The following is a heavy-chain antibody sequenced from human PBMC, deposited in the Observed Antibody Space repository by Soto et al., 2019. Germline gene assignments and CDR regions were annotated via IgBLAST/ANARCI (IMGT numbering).Heavy chain of an antibody. CDR2: ISSSGSTI. Sequence: GGSLELSCAASELTLSNYKMSWIGQAPGKGLEWVSYISSSGSTIYYADSVKGRFTISRDNAKNSLYLQMNSLRAEDTAVYYCARAGGRSSWYVVYWGQGTLVTVSS. CDR3: ARAGGRSSWYVVY. J-gene: IGHJ4*02. D-gene: IGHD6-13*01. CDR1: ELTLSNYK. V-gene: IGHV3-11*01.